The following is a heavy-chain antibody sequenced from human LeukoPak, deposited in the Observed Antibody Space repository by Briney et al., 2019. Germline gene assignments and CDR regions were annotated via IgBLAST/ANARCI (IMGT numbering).Heavy chain of an antibody. CDR1: GGTFSSYA. Sequence: ASVKVSCKASGGTFSSYAISWVRQAPGQGLEWMGRIIPIFGTANYAQKFQGRVTITTDESTSTAYMELSSLRSEDTAVYYCARGLLWFGELFYYFDYWGQGTLVTVSS. J-gene: IGHJ4*02. CDR3: ARGLLWFGELFYYFDY. CDR2: IIPIFGTA. V-gene: IGHV1-69*05. D-gene: IGHD3-10*01.